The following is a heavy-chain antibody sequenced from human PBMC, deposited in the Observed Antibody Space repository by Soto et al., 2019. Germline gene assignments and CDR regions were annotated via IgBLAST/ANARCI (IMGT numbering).Heavy chain of an antibody. J-gene: IGHJ6*01. Sequence: PSEALTLTCTFSGGSISIYYLSWLRQAPGKGPEWIGYIYYSGSTNYNPSLKSRVTISVDTSKNQFSLKLSSVTAADTAVYYCAREWDKKGYASSGYTHGMDVWGQGTTVTVSS. CDR1: GGSISIYY. CDR3: AREWDKKGYASSGYTHGMDV. CDR2: IYYSGST. V-gene: IGHV4-59*01. D-gene: IGHD3-22*01.